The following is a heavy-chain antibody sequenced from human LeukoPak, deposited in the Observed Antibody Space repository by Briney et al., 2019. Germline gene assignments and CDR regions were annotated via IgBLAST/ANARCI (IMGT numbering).Heavy chain of an antibody. J-gene: IGHJ4*02. CDR2: ISYDGSNK. CDR1: GFTFSSYA. D-gene: IGHD2-2*01. Sequence: GRSLRLSCAASGFTFSSYAMHWVRQAPGKGLEWVAVISYDGSNKYYADSVKGRFTISRDNSKNTLYLQMNSLRAEDTAVYYCAKRGYCSYTSCYYFDYWGQGTLVTVSS. CDR3: AKRGYCSYTSCYYFDY. V-gene: IGHV3-30*04.